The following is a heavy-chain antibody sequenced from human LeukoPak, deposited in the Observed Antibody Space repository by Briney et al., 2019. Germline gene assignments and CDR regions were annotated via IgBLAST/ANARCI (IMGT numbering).Heavy chain of an antibody. CDR1: GYTFTSHG. J-gene: IGHJ4*02. V-gene: IGHV1-18*01. CDR2: ISTYNGNT. CDR3: ARPQQYSSGWYFDY. Sequence: ASVKVSCKASGYTFTSHGISWVRQAPGQGLEWMGWISTYNGNTNYAQKLQGRVSMTTDTSTSTAYMDLRSLRSDDTAVYYCARPQQYSSGWYFDYWGQGTLVTVSS. D-gene: IGHD6-19*01.